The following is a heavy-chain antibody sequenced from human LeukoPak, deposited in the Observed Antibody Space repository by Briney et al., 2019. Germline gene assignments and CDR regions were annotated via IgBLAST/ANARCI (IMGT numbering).Heavy chain of an antibody. V-gene: IGHV3-30*04. CDR3: ARGTTVTWKPCDY. D-gene: IGHD4-11*01. Sequence: GRSLRLSCAASGFTFSSYAMHWVRQAPGKGLKWVAVISYDGSNKYYADSVKGRFTISRDNSKNTLYLQVNSLRGEDTAVYYCARGTTVTWKPCDYWGQGTLVTVSS. CDR1: GFTFSSYA. CDR2: ISYDGSNK. J-gene: IGHJ4*02.